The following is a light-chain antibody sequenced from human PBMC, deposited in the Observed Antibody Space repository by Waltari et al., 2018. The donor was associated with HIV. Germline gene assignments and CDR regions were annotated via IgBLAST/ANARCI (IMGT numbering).Light chain of an antibody. CDR1: SSNIGAGYD. J-gene: IGLJ2*01. Sequence: QSVLTQPPSVSGAPGQRVPISCTGSSSNIGAGYDVHWYQQLPGTAPKLLIYGNSNRPSGVPDRFSGSKSGTSASQAITGLQAEDEADYYCQSYDSSLSAPVVFGGGTKLTVL. CDR3: QSYDSSLSAPVV. CDR2: GNS. V-gene: IGLV1-40*01.